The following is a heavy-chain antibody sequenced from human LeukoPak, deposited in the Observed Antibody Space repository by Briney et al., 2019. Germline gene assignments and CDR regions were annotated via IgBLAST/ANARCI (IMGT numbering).Heavy chain of an antibody. D-gene: IGHD1-14*01. CDR1: GGSISSSSYY. CDR2: IYYSGST. Sequence: SETLSLTCTVSGGSISSSSYYWGWIRQPPGKGLEWIGSIYYSGSTYYNPSLKSRVTISVDTSKNQFSLKLSSVTAADTAVYYCARPSPVSEQAFDYWGQGTLVTVSS. CDR3: ARPSPVSEQAFDY. V-gene: IGHV4-39*01. J-gene: IGHJ4*02.